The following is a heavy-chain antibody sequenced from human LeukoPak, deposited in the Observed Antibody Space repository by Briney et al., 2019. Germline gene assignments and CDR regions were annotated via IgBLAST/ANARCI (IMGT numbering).Heavy chain of an antibody. V-gene: IGHV3-66*01. D-gene: IGHD3-10*01. CDR3: ARVVAGLWFGELFFDY. Sequence: PGGSLRLSSAASGFTVSSNYMSWIRQAPGKGLEWVSVIYSGGSTYYADSVKGRFTISRDNSKNTLYLQMNSLRAEDTAVYYCARVVAGLWFGELFFDYWGQGTLVTVSS. CDR2: IYSGGST. J-gene: IGHJ4*02. CDR1: GFTVSSNY.